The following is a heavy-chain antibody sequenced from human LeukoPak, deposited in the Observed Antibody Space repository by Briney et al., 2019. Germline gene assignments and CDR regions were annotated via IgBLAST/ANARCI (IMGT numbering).Heavy chain of an antibody. Sequence: ASVKVSCKASGYTFTGSYIHWVRQAPGQGLEWMGWINPNSGDTHYAQKFRGRVTMTSDTSISTAYMDLSRLTSDDTAVYYCARIPLNLQDYWGQGTLVTVSS. CDR3: ARIPLNLQDY. CDR1: GYTFTGSY. V-gene: IGHV1-2*02. CDR2: INPNSGDT. J-gene: IGHJ4*02.